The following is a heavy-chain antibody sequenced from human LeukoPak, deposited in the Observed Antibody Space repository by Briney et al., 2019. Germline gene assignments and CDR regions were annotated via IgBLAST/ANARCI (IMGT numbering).Heavy chain of an antibody. V-gene: IGHV4-4*07. CDR2: IYTTGST. J-gene: IGHJ4*02. D-gene: IGHD6-6*01. CDR3: ATEIQNIAGRVY. CDR1: GGSITSYY. Sequence: PSETLSLTCTVSGGSITSYYWSWIRQPAGKGLEWIGRIYTTGSTYYNHFLKSRVTMAVDTSKNQFSLRLSSVTAADTAVYYCATEIQNIAGRVYWGQGTLVTVSS.